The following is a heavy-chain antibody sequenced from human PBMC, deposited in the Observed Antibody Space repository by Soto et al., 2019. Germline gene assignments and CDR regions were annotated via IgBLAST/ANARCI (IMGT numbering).Heavy chain of an antibody. CDR3: AKAPTYEYVWGSFRYYFDH. CDR1: GFTFTAYG. CDR2: ISGSGDRT. Sequence: EVQMLQSGGGLVQPGESLRLSCAASGFTFTAYGMSWVRQAPGEGLEWVSGISGSGDRTHYADSVKGRFTISRDNSKNTLHLQMNSLRAEDTAVYYCAKAPTYEYVWGSFRYYFDHWGQGALLTVSS. J-gene: IGHJ4*02. V-gene: IGHV3-23*01. D-gene: IGHD3-16*02.